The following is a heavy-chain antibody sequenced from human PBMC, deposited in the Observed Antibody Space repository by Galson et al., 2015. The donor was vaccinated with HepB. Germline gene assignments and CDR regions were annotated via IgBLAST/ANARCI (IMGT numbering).Heavy chain of an antibody. D-gene: IGHD5-18*01. J-gene: IGHJ6*02. Sequence: SLRLSCAASGFTFSDYYMSWIRQAPGKGLEWVSYISSSSSYTNYADSVKGRFTISRDNAKNSLYLQMNSLRAEDTAVYYCARDSGYSYGLNSQYYYYGMDVWGQGTTVTVSS. CDR2: ISSSSSYT. CDR3: ARDSGYSYGLNSQYYYYGMDV. V-gene: IGHV3-11*06. CDR1: GFTFSDYY.